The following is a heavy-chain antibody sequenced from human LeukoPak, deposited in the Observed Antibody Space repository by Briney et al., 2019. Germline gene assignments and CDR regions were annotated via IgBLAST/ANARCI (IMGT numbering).Heavy chain of an antibody. CDR3: ARRSGSYYAFDY. D-gene: IGHD3-10*01. Sequence: GGSLRLSCATSGFTLSSYSMNWVRQAPGKGLEWVSFISSSSSNIYYADSVKGRFTISRDNAKNSLYLQMNSLRAEDTAVYYCARRSGSYYAFDYWGQGTLVTVSS. CDR1: GFTLSSYS. V-gene: IGHV3-21*01. J-gene: IGHJ4*02. CDR2: ISSSSSNI.